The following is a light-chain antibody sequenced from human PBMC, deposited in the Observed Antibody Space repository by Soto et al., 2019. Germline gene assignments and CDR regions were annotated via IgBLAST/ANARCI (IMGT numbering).Light chain of an antibody. J-gene: IGKJ1*01. CDR2: GAS. Sequence: ELVLTQSPGTLSLSPGERAALSCRASQSVSSSYLAWYQQKPGQAPRLLIYGASSRATGIPDRFSGSGSGTDFTLTISRLEPEDFAVYYCQQYGSSRTTFGQGTKVDIK. CDR3: QQYGSSRTT. V-gene: IGKV3-20*01. CDR1: QSVSSSY.